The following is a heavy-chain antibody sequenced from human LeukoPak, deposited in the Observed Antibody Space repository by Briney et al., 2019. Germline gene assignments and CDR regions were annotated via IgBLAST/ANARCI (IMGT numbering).Heavy chain of an antibody. D-gene: IGHD4-23*01. J-gene: IGHJ3*02. CDR2: ISSSGSTI. CDR3: AKDLTTVVSNDAFDI. V-gene: IGHV3-11*01. Sequence: GGSLRLSCAASGFTFSDYYMSWIRQAPGKGLEWVSYISSSGSTIYYADSVKGRFTISRDNAKNSLYLQMNSLRAEDTAVYYCAKDLTTVVSNDAFDIWGQGTMVTVSS. CDR1: GFTFSDYY.